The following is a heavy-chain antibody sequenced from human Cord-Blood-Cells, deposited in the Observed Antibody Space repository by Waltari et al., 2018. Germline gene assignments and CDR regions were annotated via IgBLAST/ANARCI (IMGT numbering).Heavy chain of an antibody. V-gene: IGHV4-34*01. CDR2: INHSGST. J-gene: IGHJ3*02. D-gene: IGHD3-22*01. CDR3: ARCDSSGYKEAFDI. Sequence: QVQLQQWGAGLSQPSATLSLTCPVYGGSCSGYSWPWICQPPGKGLEWIGEINHSGSTNYNPSLKSRVTISVDTSKNQFSLKLSSVTAADTAVYYCARCDSSGYKEAFDIWGQGTMVTVSS. CDR1: GGSCSGYS.